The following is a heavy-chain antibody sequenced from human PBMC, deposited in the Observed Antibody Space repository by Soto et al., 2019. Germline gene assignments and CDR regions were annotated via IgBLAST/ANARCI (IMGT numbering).Heavy chain of an antibody. CDR1: GGSISSYY. D-gene: IGHD2-15*01. V-gene: IGHV4-59*08. Sequence: SETLSLTCTVSGGSISSYYCSWIRQPPGKGLEWIGYIYYSGSTNYNPSLKSRVTISVDTSKNQFSLKLSSVTAADTAVYYCARLSALVAPTNYYYYYMDVRGKGTTVTVSS. CDR3: ARLSALVAPTNYYYYYMDV. CDR2: IYYSGST. J-gene: IGHJ6*03.